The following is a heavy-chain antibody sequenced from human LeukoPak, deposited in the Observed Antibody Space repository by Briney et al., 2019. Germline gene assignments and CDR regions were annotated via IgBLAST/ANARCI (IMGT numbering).Heavy chain of an antibody. Sequence: PGGSLRLSCAASGFTFSSYAMHWVRQAPGKGLEWVAVISYDGSNKYYADSVKGRFTISRDNSKNTLYLQMNSLRAEDTAVYYCARANVLLWFGKLYSWGQGTLVTVSS. CDR1: GFTFSSYA. J-gene: IGHJ4*02. D-gene: IGHD3-10*01. CDR3: ARANVLLWFGKLYS. V-gene: IGHV3-30-3*01. CDR2: ISYDGSNK.